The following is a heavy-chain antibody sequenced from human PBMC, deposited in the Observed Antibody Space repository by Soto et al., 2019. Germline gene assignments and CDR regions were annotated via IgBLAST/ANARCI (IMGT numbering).Heavy chain of an antibody. CDR3: AKVVGIRYYYYYYGMDV. CDR2: ISWDGGST. CDR1: GFTFDDYT. D-gene: IGHD1-26*01. J-gene: IGHJ6*02. Sequence: GGSLRLSCAASGFTFDDYTMHWVRQAPGKGLEWVSLISWDGGSTYYADSVKGRFTISRDNSKNSLYLQMNSLRTEDTALYYCAKVVGIRYYYYYYGMDVWGQGTTVTVSS. V-gene: IGHV3-43*01.